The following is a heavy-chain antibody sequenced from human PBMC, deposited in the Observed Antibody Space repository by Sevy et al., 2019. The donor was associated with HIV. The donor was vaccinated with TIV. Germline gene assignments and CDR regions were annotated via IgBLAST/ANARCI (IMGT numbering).Heavy chain of an antibody. D-gene: IGHD6-19*01. CDR3: ARALVAGTPNYYYYGMDV. V-gene: IGHV3-23*01. Sequence: GGSLRLSCAASGFTFSSYAMSWVRQAPGKGLEWVSAISGSGSSTYYADSVKGRFTISRDNSKNTLYLQMNSLRAEDTDVYYCARALVAGTPNYYYYGMDVWGQGTTVTVSS. CDR2: ISGSGSST. CDR1: GFTFSSYA. J-gene: IGHJ6*02.